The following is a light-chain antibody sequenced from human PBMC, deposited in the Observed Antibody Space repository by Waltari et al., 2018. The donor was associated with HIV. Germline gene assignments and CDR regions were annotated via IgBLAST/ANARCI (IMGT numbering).Light chain of an antibody. Sequence: DIQLTQSPSFLSASVGDRVTITCRASQGVRTYLAWYQQNPGKAPKLLIYGAYTLQSGVPSRFSGSGSGTEFTLTISSLQPGDSAIYYCQQLNSYQHSFGQGTKLEIK. CDR1: QGVRTY. J-gene: IGKJ2*03. CDR3: QQLNSYQHS. CDR2: GAY. V-gene: IGKV1-9*01.